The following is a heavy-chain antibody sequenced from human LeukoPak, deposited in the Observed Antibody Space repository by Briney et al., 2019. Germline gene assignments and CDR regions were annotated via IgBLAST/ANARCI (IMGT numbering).Heavy chain of an antibody. Sequence: KPSETLSLTCAVYGGSFSSYYWSWIRQPAGKGLEWIGRIYTSGSTNYNPSLKSRVTMSVDTSKNQFSLKLSSVTAADTAVYYCAREVAGTVGEKYVEGIDYWGQGTLVTVSS. CDR1: GGSFSSYY. D-gene: IGHD6-19*01. CDR3: AREVAGTVGEKYVEGIDY. J-gene: IGHJ4*02. CDR2: IYTSGST. V-gene: IGHV4-4*07.